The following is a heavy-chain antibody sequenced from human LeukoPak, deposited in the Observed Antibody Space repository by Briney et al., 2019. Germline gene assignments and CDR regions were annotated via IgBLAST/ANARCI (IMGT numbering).Heavy chain of an antibody. J-gene: IGHJ6*02. V-gene: IGHV3-48*04. CDR3: AREDTYGYTYYGMDV. Sequence: PGGSLRLSCAASGFTFSSYAMSWVRQAPGKGLEWISYISSSSNTVKYADSVKGRFTISRDNAKNSLSLQMNSLRAEDTAVYYCAREDTYGYTYYGMDVWGQGTTVTVSS. D-gene: IGHD5-18*01. CDR2: ISSSSNTV. CDR1: GFTFSSYA.